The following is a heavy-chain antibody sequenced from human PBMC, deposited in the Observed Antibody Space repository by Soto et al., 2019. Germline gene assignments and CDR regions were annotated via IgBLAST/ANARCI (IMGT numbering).Heavy chain of an antibody. CDR3: ARPANYDSSAFDY. Sequence: QLQLQESGPGLVKPSETLSLTCTVSGGSISSSSYYWGWIRQPPGKGLEWIGSIYYSGSTYYNPSLKSRVTISVDTSKNQFSLKLSSVTAADTAVYYCARPANYDSSAFDYWGQGTLVTVSS. CDR2: IYYSGST. D-gene: IGHD3-22*01. V-gene: IGHV4-39*01. J-gene: IGHJ4*02. CDR1: GGSISSSSYY.